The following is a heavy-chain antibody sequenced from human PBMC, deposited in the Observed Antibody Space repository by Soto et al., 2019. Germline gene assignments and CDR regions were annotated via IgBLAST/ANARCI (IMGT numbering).Heavy chain of an antibody. CDR1: GFTFSSYA. CDR3: ARLRYYDSSGSLLGFDP. V-gene: IGHV3-7*01. D-gene: IGHD3-22*01. J-gene: IGHJ5*02. CDR2: IKQDGSEK. Sequence: GGSLRLFCAASGFTFSSYAMSWVRQAPGKGLELLANIKQDGSEKYYVDSVRGRFTISRDNAKNSLYVQMSSLRAEDTAVYYCARLRYYDSSGSLLGFDPWGQGTLVTVSS.